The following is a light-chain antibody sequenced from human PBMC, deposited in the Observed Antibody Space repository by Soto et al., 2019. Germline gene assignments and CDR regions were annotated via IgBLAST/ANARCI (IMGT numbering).Light chain of an antibody. CDR2: EVS. V-gene: IGLV2-14*01. J-gene: IGLJ1*01. Sequence: QSALTQPASVSGSPGQSITISCTGTSSGIRDYNYVSWYQQLPGNAPKLIMYEVSNRPSGISNRFSGSKSGNTASLTISGLQAEDEADYYCSSNSPYFFGTGTKVTVL. CDR3: SSNSPYF. CDR1: SSGIRDYNY.